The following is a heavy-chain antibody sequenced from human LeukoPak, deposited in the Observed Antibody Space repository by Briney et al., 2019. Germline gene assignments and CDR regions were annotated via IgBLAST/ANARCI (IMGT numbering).Heavy chain of an antibody. CDR2: ISAYNGNT. Sequence: GASVKVSCKASGYTFTSYGISWVRQAPGQGLEWMGWISAYNGNTNYAQKLQGRVTMTTDTSTSTAYMELRSLRSDDTAVYYCARVSAPPFGKVTTLDYWGQGTLVTVSS. CDR3: ARVSAPPFGKVTTLDY. D-gene: IGHD4-17*01. V-gene: IGHV1-18*01. CDR1: GYTFTSYG. J-gene: IGHJ4*02.